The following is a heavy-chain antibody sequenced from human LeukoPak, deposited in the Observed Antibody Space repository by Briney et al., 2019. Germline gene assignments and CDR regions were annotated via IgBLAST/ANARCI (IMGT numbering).Heavy chain of an antibody. CDR1: GFTLGSYV. CDR2: ISHDGSDK. J-gene: IGHJ4*02. D-gene: IGHD5-18*01. CDR3: ARDHSYDRYRYGSYDY. Sequence: GGSLRLSCAASGFTLGSYVMHWVRQGPGEGLEWVALISHDGSDKYYADSVRGRFTISRDNSKNTLHLQMNSLRTEDTALYYCARDHSYDRYRYGSYDYWGQGTLVTVSS. V-gene: IGHV3-30-3*01.